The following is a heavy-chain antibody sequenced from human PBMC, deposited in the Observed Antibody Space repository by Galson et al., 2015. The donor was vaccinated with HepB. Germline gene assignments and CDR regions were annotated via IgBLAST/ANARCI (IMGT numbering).Heavy chain of an antibody. CDR2: ISSSGSTI. V-gene: IGHV3-11*01. CDR1: GFTFSDYY. J-gene: IGHJ6*02. Sequence: SLRLSCAASGFTFSDYYMSWIRQAPGKGLEWVSYISSSGSTIYYADSVKGRFTISRDNAKNSLYLQMNSLRAEDTAVYYCARDCSSTSCYTRDGYYYGMDVWGQGTTVTVSS. CDR3: ARDCSSTSCYTRDGYYYGMDV. D-gene: IGHD2-2*02.